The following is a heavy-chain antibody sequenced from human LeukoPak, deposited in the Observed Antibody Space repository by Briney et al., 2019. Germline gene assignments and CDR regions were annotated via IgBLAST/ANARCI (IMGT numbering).Heavy chain of an antibody. D-gene: IGHD3-22*01. J-gene: IGHJ4*02. CDR3: AKDRGPQYYDSSGYFDY. CDR2: ISYDGSNK. V-gene: IGHV3-30*18. Sequence: PGRSLRLSCAASGFTFSGYGMHWVRQAPGKGLEWVAVISYDGSNKYYADSVKGRFTISRDNSKNTLYLQMNSLRAEDTALYYCAKDRGPQYYDSSGYFDYWGQGTLVTVSS. CDR1: GFTFSGYG.